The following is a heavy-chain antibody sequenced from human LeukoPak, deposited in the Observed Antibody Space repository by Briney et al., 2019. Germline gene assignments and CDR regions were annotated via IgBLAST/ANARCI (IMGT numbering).Heavy chain of an antibody. Sequence: SETLFLTCTVSGGSISSHYWSWIRQPPGKGLEWIGYISHSGSATYYPSLKSRITISADTSKSQFSLKLGSVTAADTAVYFCARYSDTYASFDIWGQGTMVTVSS. V-gene: IGHV4-59*11. CDR3: ARYSDTYASFDI. D-gene: IGHD1-26*01. J-gene: IGHJ3*02. CDR2: ISHSGSA. CDR1: GGSISSHY.